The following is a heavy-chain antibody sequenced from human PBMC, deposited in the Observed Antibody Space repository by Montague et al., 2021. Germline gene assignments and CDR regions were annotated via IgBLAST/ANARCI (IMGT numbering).Heavy chain of an antibody. Sequence: SETLSLTCTVSGGSISSSPFYWGWIRRSPGKGLEWIGSNYYRGNTYYNPSLKSRVSRSIDTSKNQFSLKMNSVTAADTAVYYCARAGPRTYGGDSLDYRGQGALVTVSS. D-gene: IGHD3-10*01. CDR3: ARAGPRTYGGDSLDY. CDR1: GGSISSSPFY. J-gene: IGHJ4*02. CDR2: NYYRGNT. V-gene: IGHV4-39*01.